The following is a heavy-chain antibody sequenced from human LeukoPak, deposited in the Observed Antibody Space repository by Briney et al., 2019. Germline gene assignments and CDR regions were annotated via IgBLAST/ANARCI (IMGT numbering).Heavy chain of an antibody. J-gene: IGHJ4*02. Sequence: GGSLRLSCAASEFSVGSNYMTWVRQAPGKGLEWVSLIYSGGSTYYADSVKGRFTISRDNSKNTLYLQMNSLRAEDTAVYYCARDLYTAMVTFPDYWGQGTLVTVSS. CDR2: IYSGGST. V-gene: IGHV3-66*01. CDR1: EFSVGSNY. D-gene: IGHD5-18*01. CDR3: ARDLYTAMVTFPDY.